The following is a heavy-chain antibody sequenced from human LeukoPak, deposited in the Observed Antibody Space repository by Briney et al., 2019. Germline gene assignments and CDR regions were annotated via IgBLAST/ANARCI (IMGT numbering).Heavy chain of an antibody. CDR3: ASDSTPDY. Sequence: PGGSLRLSCAASGFTFNNYAMHWVRQAPGKGLEWVALISYDGSNKYYADSVKGRFTISRDNAKNTLYLQMNSLRAEDTAVYYCASDSTPDYWGQGTLVTVSS. CDR2: ISYDGSNK. J-gene: IGHJ4*02. V-gene: IGHV3-30-3*01. CDR1: GFTFNNYA. D-gene: IGHD3-3*02.